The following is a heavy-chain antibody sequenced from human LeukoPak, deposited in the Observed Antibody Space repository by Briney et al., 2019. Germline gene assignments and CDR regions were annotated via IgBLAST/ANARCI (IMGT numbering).Heavy chain of an antibody. Sequence: GGSLRLSCAASGFTFSSYGISWVRQAPGKGLEWVSAISASGGTTYYADSVKGHFTISRDNSKNTLYLQMNSLRAEDTAIYYCAKASSAGDSSSWNYWGQGILVTVSS. V-gene: IGHV3-23*01. CDR1: GFTFSSYG. CDR2: ISASGGTT. J-gene: IGHJ4*02. CDR3: AKASSAGDSSSWNY. D-gene: IGHD6-13*01.